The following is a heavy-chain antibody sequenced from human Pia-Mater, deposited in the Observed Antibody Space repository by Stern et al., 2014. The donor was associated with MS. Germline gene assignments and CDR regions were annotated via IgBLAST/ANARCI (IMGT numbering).Heavy chain of an antibody. CDR3: AKDRLFCSGGGCYAMDV. Sequence: QVQLVQSGGGVVQPGRSLRLSCAASGFTLRSYGMHWVLQAPGKGLEWVAVISHDGNEKYYTDSVKGRFTISRDNSKNTLYLQMNSLRTEDTAVYYCAKDRLFCSGGGCYAMDVWGQGTTVTVSS. V-gene: IGHV3-30*18. CDR2: ISHDGNEK. J-gene: IGHJ6*02. D-gene: IGHD2-15*01. CDR1: GFTLRSYG.